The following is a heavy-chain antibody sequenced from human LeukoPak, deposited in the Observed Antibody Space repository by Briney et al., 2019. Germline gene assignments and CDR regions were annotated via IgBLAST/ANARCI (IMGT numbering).Heavy chain of an antibody. CDR3: ARDVGGPIDY. D-gene: IGHD3-16*01. Sequence: GGSLRLSCAASGFTFSSYSMNWVRQAPGKGLEWVSCISSSSSRYIYYADSVKGRFTISRDNAKNSLYLQMNSLRAEDTAVYYCARDVGGPIDYWGQGTLVTVSS. CDR1: GFTFSSYS. V-gene: IGHV3-21*01. CDR2: ISSSSSRYI. J-gene: IGHJ4*02.